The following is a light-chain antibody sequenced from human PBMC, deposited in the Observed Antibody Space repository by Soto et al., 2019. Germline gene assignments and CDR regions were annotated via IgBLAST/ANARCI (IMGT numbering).Light chain of an antibody. CDR3: QQYNNWPLA. Sequence: EIVMTQSPATLSVSPGERATLSCRASQSIGSNLAWYQQKPGQAPRLLIYGTSTRATGIPASFSGSGSGTEFTFTISSLQSEDFAVYYCQQYNNWPLAFGQGTKLEIK. V-gene: IGKV3D-15*01. CDR2: GTS. CDR1: QSIGSN. J-gene: IGKJ2*01.